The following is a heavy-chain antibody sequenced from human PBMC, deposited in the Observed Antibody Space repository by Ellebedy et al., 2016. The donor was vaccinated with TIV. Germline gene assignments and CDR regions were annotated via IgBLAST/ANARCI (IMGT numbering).Heavy chain of an antibody. CDR2: ISYHGPNK. CDR3: ARDPEDYFDY. Sequence: GESLKISCAASGFTFSSYDIHWVRQAPGKGLEWVAVISYHGPNKYYADSVKGRFTISRDNSQNTLYLQMNSLRPDDTAVYYCARDPEDYFDYWGQGTLVTVSS. CDR1: GFTFSSYD. V-gene: IGHV3-30-3*01. J-gene: IGHJ4*02.